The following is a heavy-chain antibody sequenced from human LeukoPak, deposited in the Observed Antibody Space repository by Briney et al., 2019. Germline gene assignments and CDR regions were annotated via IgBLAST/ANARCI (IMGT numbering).Heavy chain of an antibody. D-gene: IGHD3-10*01. CDR2: INHSGST. CDR1: GGSFSGYY. V-gene: IGHV4-34*01. Sequence: SETLSLTCAVYGGSFSGYYWSWIRQPPGKGLEWIGEINHSGSTNYNPSLKSRVTISVDTSKNQFSLKLSSVTAADTAVYYCARVAVRGFDYWGQGTLDTVSS. J-gene: IGHJ4*02. CDR3: ARVAVRGFDY.